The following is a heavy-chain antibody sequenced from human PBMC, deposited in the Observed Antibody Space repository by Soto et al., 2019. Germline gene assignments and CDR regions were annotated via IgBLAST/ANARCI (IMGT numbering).Heavy chain of an antibody. Sequence: PGESLKISCKGSGYSFTSYWIGLVRQMPGKGLEWMGIIYPGDSDTRYSPSFQGQVTISADKSIGTAYLQWSSLKASDTAMYYCARLGIAVAGRVINWFDPWGQGTLVTVSS. CDR3: ARLGIAVAGRVINWFDP. D-gene: IGHD6-19*01. CDR1: GYSFTSYW. CDR2: IYPGDSDT. J-gene: IGHJ5*02. V-gene: IGHV5-51*01.